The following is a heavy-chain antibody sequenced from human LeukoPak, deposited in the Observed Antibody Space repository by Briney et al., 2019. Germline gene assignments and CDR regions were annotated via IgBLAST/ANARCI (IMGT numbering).Heavy chain of an antibody. CDR1: GGSISSGGYS. CDR2: IYYSGGT. D-gene: IGHD6-13*01. Sequence: SETLSLTCAVSGGSISSGGYSWSWIRQPPGKGLEWIGYIYYSGGTNYNPSLKSRVTISVDTSKNQFSLKLSSVTAADTAVYYCARGWAKDSSSWYYVDYYYGMDVWGQGTTVTVSS. J-gene: IGHJ6*02. CDR3: ARGWAKDSSSWYYVDYYYGMDV. V-gene: IGHV4-61*08.